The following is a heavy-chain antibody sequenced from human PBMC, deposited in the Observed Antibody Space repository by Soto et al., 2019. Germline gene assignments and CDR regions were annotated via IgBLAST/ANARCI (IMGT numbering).Heavy chain of an antibody. CDR3: ARGTCSGGSCLIYYFDY. CDR1: GGSISSYY. Sequence: SETLSLTCTVSGGSISSYYWSWIRQPPGKGLEWIGYIYYSGSTNYNPSLKSRITISVDTSKNQFSLKLSSVTAADTAVYYCARGTCSGGSCLIYYFDYWGQGTLVAVS. CDR2: IYYSGST. J-gene: IGHJ4*02. D-gene: IGHD2-15*01. V-gene: IGHV4-59*01.